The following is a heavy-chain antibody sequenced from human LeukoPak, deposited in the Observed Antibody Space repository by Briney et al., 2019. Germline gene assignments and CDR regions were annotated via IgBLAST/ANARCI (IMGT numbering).Heavy chain of an antibody. CDR2: ISSSSSYI. CDR3: ARAAMTTVTRGWFDP. V-gene: IGHV3-21*01. CDR1: GFTVSSNS. J-gene: IGHJ5*02. Sequence: GGSLRLSCTVSGFTVSSNSMSWVRQAPGKGLEWVSSISSSSSYIYYADSVKGRFTISRDNAKNSLYLQMNSLRAEDTAVYYCARAAMTTVTRGWFDPWGQGTLVTVSS. D-gene: IGHD4-17*01.